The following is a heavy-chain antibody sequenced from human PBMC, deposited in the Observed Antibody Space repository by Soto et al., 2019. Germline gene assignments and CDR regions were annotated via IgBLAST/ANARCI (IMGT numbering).Heavy chain of an antibody. CDR2: IDPSYSYT. Sequence: PAEPLRISSQWSGYSFTSYWIIWVRPLPGKGLEWMGRIDPSYSYTNYSPSFQGHVTISADKSISTAYLQWSSLKASDTAMYYCASQRGYSYGSPDYWGQGTLVTVFS. CDR3: ASQRGYSYGSPDY. V-gene: IGHV5-10-1*01. J-gene: IGHJ4*02. D-gene: IGHD5-18*01. CDR1: GYSFTSYW.